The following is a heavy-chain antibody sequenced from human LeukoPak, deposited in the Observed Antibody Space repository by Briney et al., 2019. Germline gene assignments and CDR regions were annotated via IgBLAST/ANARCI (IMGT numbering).Heavy chain of an antibody. Sequence: PSETLSLTCTVSGGSISNYYWSWIRQPPGKGLEWIGFSYYSGTTKYNPSLKSRVTISVDTSKNQFSLQLKSVTAADTAVYYCASGTSGSGSYYGDALDIWGQGTMVAVSS. CDR1: GGSISNYY. D-gene: IGHD1-26*01. CDR3: ASGTSGSGSYYGDALDI. J-gene: IGHJ3*02. V-gene: IGHV4-59*01. CDR2: SYYSGTT.